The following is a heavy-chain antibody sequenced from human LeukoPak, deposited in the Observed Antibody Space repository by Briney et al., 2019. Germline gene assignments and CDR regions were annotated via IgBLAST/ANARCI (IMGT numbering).Heavy chain of an antibody. CDR2: ISGSGAST. J-gene: IGHJ4*02. CDR3: ATQATVFSSGSGRDY. V-gene: IGHV3-23*01. CDR1: GFTFSDYY. Sequence: GGSLRLSCAASGFTFSDYYMSWVRQAPGKGLKWVSSISGSGASTFYADSVKGRFTISRDNSKDTLYLQMNSLRADDTAVYYCATQATVFSSGSGRDYWGQGTLVTVSS. D-gene: IGHD6-19*01.